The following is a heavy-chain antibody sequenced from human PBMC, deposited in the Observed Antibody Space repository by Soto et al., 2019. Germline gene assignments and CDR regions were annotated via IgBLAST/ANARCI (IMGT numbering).Heavy chain of an antibody. V-gene: IGHV1-18*01. Sequence: QVQLVQSGAEVKKPGASVKVSCKASGYTFTSYGISWVRQAPGQGLEWMGWISAYNGNTNYAQKLQGRVTMTTDTSTSTVYMELRSLGAADTAVYYWAGDQVAMVGGVIVSSIYYYYGRDVWGQGTTVTVS. J-gene: IGHJ6*02. CDR2: ISAYNGNT. CDR3: AGDQVAMVGGVIVSSIYYYYGRDV. D-gene: IGHD3-10*01. CDR1: GYTFTSYG.